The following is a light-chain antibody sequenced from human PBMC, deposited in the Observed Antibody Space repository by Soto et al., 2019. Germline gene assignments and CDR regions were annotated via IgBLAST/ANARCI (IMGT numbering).Light chain of an antibody. Sequence: ALTQPASVSVSPGQSITISCTGTSSDGGGYNYVCWYQQHPGRAPKLMIYDVSKRPSGVSARFAGAKSGSRASGPFFGLPAEDEADYYCRSNTSSTIAVFGTGPKATVL. CDR3: RSNTSSTIAV. V-gene: IGLV2-14*01. J-gene: IGLJ1*01. CDR2: DVS. CDR1: SSDGGGYNY.